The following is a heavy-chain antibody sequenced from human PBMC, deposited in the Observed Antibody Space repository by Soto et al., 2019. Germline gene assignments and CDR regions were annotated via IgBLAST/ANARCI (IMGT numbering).Heavy chain of an antibody. V-gene: IGHV4-30-4*01. CDR1: GGSISSGDYY. Sequence: QVQLQESGPGLVKPSQTLSLTCSVSGGSISSGDYYWSWIRQPPGKGLEWIGYIYYSGSTYSNPSLKSRVTIAVDTSKNQFSLKLSSVTAADTAVYYCATSLAAAGTIDGFDPWGQGTLVTVS. J-gene: IGHJ5*02. CDR3: ATSLAAAGTIDGFDP. D-gene: IGHD6-13*01. CDR2: IYYSGST.